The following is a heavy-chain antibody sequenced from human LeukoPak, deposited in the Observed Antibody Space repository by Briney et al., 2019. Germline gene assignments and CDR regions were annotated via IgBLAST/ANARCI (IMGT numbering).Heavy chain of an antibody. V-gene: IGHV4-30-4*01. J-gene: IGHJ4*02. CDR2: IYYSGST. Sequence: SETLSLTCTVSGGSISSGDYYWSWIRQPPGKGLEWIGYIYYSGSTYYNPSLKSRVTISVDTSKNQFSLKLSSATAADTAVYYCARGRSWSFDYWGQGTLVTVSS. CDR1: GGSISSGDYY. CDR3: ARGRSWSFDY. D-gene: IGHD6-13*01.